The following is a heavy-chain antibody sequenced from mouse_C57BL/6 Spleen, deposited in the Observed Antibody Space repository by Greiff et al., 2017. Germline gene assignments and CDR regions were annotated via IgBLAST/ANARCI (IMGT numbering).Heavy chain of an antibody. Sequence: VQLQQPGAELVKPGASVKMSCKASGYTFTSYWITWVKQRPGQGLEWIGDIYPGSGSTNYNEKFKSKATLTVDTSSSTAYMQLSSLTSEDSAVYYCARSQTAQATSFAYWGQGTLVTVSA. CDR1: GYTFTSYW. D-gene: IGHD3-2*02. V-gene: IGHV1-55*01. CDR3: ARSQTAQATSFAY. CDR2: IYPGSGST. J-gene: IGHJ3*01.